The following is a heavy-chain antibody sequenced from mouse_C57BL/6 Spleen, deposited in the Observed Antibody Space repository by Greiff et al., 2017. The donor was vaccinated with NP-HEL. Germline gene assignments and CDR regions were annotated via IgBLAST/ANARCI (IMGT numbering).Heavy chain of an antibody. CDR2: IWSGGST. CDR1: GFSLTSYG. CDR3: ARGVSYYDYDGYYAMDY. J-gene: IGHJ4*01. Sequence: QVQLKESGPGLVQPSQSLSITCTVSGFSLTSYGVHWVRQSPGKGLEWLGVIWSGGSTDYNAAFISRLSISKDNSKSQVFFKMNSLQADDTAIYYCARGVSYYDYDGYYAMDYWGQGTSVTVSS. V-gene: IGHV2-2*01. D-gene: IGHD2-4*01.